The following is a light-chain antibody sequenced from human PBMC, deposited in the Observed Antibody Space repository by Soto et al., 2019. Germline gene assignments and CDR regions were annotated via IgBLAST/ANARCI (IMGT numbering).Light chain of an antibody. CDR1: SSDVGGYDY. J-gene: IGLJ2*01. CDR3: SSYTNTNTVV. V-gene: IGLV2-14*03. CDR2: NVN. Sequence: QSALTQVASVSGSPGQSITISCTGTSSDVGGYDYVSWYQQHPGKAPKLMIYNVNYRHSGVSDRFSVSKSGDTATLTISGLQAEDEYKYYCSSYTNTNTVVLGGGTKLTVL.